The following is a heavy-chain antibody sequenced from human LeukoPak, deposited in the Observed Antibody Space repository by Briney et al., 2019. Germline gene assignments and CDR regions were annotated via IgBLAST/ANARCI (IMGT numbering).Heavy chain of an antibody. V-gene: IGHV4-34*01. CDR3: ARGRTYYYDSSGYFYY. CDR2: INHSGST. CDR1: GGSFSGYY. Sequence: SETLSLTCAVYGGSFSGYYWSWIRQPPGKGLEWIGEINHSGSTNYNPSLKSRVTISVDTSKNQFSLKLSSVTAADTAVYYCARGRTYYYDSSGYFYYWGQATLVTVSS. D-gene: IGHD3-22*01. J-gene: IGHJ4*02.